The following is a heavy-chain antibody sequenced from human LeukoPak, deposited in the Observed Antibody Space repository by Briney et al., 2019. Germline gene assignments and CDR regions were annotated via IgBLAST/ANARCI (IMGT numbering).Heavy chain of an antibody. Sequence: ASVKVSCKASGYTFTGYYLHWVRPAPGQGLEWVGWINPNSGGTTYQGRVTMTRDTSISTVYMELSRLTSDDTAVYYCSREDYWGQGTLVTVSS. CDR2: INPNSGGT. CDR1: GYTFTGYY. CDR3: SREDY. V-gene: IGHV1-2*02. J-gene: IGHJ4*02.